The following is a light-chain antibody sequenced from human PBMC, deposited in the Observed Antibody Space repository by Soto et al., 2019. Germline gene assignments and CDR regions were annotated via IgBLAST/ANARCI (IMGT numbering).Light chain of an antibody. J-gene: IGKJ5*01. CDR3: QQRKYWPPLT. Sequence: ETVLTQSPATLSLSPGETATLSCRASQNVDIYLAWYQQKPGQAPRLLIYDASNRATGIPARFSGSGSGTDFTLTISSLEHEDFAVYYCQQRKYWPPLTFGQGTRLE. V-gene: IGKV3-11*01. CDR2: DAS. CDR1: QNVDIY.